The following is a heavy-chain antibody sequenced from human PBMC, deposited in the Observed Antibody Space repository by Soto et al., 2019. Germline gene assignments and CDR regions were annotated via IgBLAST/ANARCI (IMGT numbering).Heavy chain of an antibody. Sequence: ASVKVSCKASGYTFNKYAMQWVRQAPGQRLEWMGWINAGNGNTKYSQKFQGRVTITRDTSASTAYMELNSLRAEDTAVYYCAKDHGTYGPNWIDSWGQGTLVTVS. CDR3: AKDHGTYGPNWIDS. J-gene: IGHJ5*01. V-gene: IGHV1-3*01. D-gene: IGHD3-10*01. CDR2: INAGNGNT. CDR1: GYTFNKYA.